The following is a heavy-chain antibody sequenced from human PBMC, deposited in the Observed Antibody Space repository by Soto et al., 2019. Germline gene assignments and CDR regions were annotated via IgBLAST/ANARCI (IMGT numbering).Heavy chain of an antibody. J-gene: IGHJ4*02. D-gene: IGHD3-22*01. V-gene: IGHV3-66*01. CDR1: GFTVSSNY. Sequence: PGGSLRLSCAASGFTVSSNYMSWVRQAPGKGLEWVSIIYRDGSTYYADSVKGRFTISRDSSKNTLYLQMNRLRADDTAVYYCVVIVVVIDYWGQGTLVTVSS. CDR3: VVIVVVIDY. CDR2: IYRDGST.